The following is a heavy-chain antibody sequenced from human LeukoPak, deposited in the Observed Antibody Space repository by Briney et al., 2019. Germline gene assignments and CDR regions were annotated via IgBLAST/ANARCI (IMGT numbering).Heavy chain of an antibody. CDR3: ARDKWELRGGGFDP. D-gene: IGHD1-26*01. Sequence: SETLSLTCTVSGGSVSSGSYYWRWIRQPPGKGLEWIGYIYYSGSTNYNPSLKSRVTISVDTSKNQFSLKLSSVTAADTAVYYCARDKWELRGGGFDPWGRGTLVTVSS. J-gene: IGHJ5*02. CDR2: IYYSGST. V-gene: IGHV4-61*01. CDR1: GGSVSSGSYY.